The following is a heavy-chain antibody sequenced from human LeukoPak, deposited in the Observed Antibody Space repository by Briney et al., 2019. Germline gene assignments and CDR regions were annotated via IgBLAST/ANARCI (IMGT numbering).Heavy chain of an antibody. Sequence: SVKVSCTASGGPFSIYASSWVRQAPGQGLEWMGGIIPIFGTANYAQKFQGRVTITADESTSTAYMELSSLRSEDTAVYYCARGRDCGGDCYYYYYGMDVWGKGTTVTVSS. CDR2: IIPIFGTA. J-gene: IGHJ6*04. CDR1: GGPFSIYA. CDR3: ARGRDCGGDCYYYYYGMDV. V-gene: IGHV1-69*13. D-gene: IGHD2-21*02.